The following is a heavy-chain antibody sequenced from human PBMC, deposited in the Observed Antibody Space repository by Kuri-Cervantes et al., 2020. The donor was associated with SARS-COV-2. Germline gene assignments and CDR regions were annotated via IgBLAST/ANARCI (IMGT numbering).Heavy chain of an antibody. J-gene: IGHJ4*02. CDR2: ISSSSTI. CDR3: VRDGDHWNFDY. CDR1: GFTFSDYY. D-gene: IGHD1-1*01. V-gene: IGHV3-69-1*01. Sequence: GESLKISCAASGFTFSDYYMNWVRQAPGKGLEWVSSISSSSTIYYGDSVKGRFTISRDNAKNMLFLQMNSLRAEDTAVYYCVRDGDHWNFDYWGQGTLVTVSS.